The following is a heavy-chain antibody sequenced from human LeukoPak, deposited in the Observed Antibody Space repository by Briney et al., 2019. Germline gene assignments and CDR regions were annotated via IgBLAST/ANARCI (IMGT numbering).Heavy chain of an antibody. Sequence: SETLSLTCAVYGGSFSGYYWSWIRQPPGKGLEWIGEINHSGSTNYNPSLKSRVTMSVDTSKNQFSLRLSSVTAADTAVYYCARSNYVWGSYRPRQSDAFDIWGQGTMVTVSS. D-gene: IGHD3-16*02. V-gene: IGHV4-34*01. J-gene: IGHJ3*02. CDR3: ARSNYVWGSYRPRQSDAFDI. CDR2: INHSGST. CDR1: GGSFSGYY.